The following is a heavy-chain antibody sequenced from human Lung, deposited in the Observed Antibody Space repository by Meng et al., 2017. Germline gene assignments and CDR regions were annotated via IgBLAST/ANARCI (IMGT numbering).Heavy chain of an antibody. V-gene: IGHV7-4-1*02. D-gene: IGHD3-22*01. CDR1: GYTFTTYA. CDR2: INTDTRNP. J-gene: IGHJ4*02. CDR3: ARGDLGMSGYYYTVH. Sequence: QVQRVQAGAEVKKPGAAVKRACKASGYTFTTYAMNWVRQAPGQGLEWMGWINTDTRNPTYAQGFTGRFVFSLDTSVSTAYLQISSLMAEDTAIYYCARGDLGMSGYYYTVHWGQGTLVTVSS.